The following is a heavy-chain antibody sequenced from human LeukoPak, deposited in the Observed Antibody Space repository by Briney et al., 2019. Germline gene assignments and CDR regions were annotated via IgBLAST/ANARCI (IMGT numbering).Heavy chain of an antibody. V-gene: IGHV1-46*01. D-gene: IGHD5-12*01. CDR2: INPSGGST. CDR1: GYTFTGYY. Sequence: GASVKVSCTASGYTFTGYYMHWVRQAPGQGLEWMGIINPSGGSTSYAQKFQGRVTMTRDTSTSTVYMELSSLRSEDTAVYYCARDSVVSGYDSYGMDVWGQGTTVTVSS. J-gene: IGHJ6*02. CDR3: ARDSVVSGYDSYGMDV.